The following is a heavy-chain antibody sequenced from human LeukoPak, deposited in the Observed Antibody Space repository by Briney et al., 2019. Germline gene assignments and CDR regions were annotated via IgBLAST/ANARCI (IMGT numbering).Heavy chain of an antibody. J-gene: IGHJ1*01. V-gene: IGHV3-74*01. CDR3: AGAPSEIGGYYPEYFRH. CDR2: IKSDGST. D-gene: IGHD3-22*01. Sequence: GRSLRLSCPASGFTFSSYWMHWVRQAPGKGLVWVSRIKSDGSTNYADSVKGRFTISRDNAKNTVSLQMNSLRAEDTGVYYCAGAPSEIGGYYPEYFRHWGQGTLVTVSS. CDR1: GFTFSSYW.